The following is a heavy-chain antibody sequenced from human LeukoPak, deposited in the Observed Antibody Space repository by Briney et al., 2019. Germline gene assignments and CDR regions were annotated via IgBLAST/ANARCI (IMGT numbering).Heavy chain of an antibody. J-gene: IGHJ4*02. D-gene: IGHD2-8*01. CDR3: AKGMVYAIGDY. Sequence: GGSLRLSCAASGFTFSSYAMHWVRQALGKGLEYVSAISSNGGSTYYANSVKGRFTISRDNSKNTLYLQMGSLRAEDMAVYYCAKGMVYAIGDYWGQGTLVTVSS. V-gene: IGHV3-64*01. CDR2: ISSNGGST. CDR1: GFTFSSYA.